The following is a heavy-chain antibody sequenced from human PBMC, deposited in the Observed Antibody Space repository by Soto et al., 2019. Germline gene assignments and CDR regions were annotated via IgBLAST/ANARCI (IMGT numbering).Heavy chain of an antibody. J-gene: IGHJ5*02. V-gene: IGHV4-61*01. CDR2: IYYSGST. Sequence: QVQLQESGPGLVKPSETLSLTCTVSGGSVSSGSYYWSWIRQPPGKGLEWIGYIYYSGSTNYNPSLKSRVTISVDTSKNQFSLKLSSVTAADTAVYYCARDVYGYYGLMEVNWFDPWGQGTLVTVSS. CDR1: GGSVSSGSYY. CDR3: ARDVYGYYGLMEVNWFDP. D-gene: IGHD4-17*01.